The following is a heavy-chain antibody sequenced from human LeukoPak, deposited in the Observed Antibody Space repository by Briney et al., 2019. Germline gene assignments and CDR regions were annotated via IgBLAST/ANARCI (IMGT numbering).Heavy chain of an antibody. CDR2: IYYSGST. J-gene: IGHJ4*02. CDR1: GGSIGSGDYY. CDR3: ASFSLETTV. V-gene: IGHV4-30-4*01. D-gene: IGHD4-17*01. Sequence: ASQTLSLTCTVSGGSIGSGDYYWSWIRQSPGKGLEWIGYIYYSGSTYYNPSLKSRVTISVDTSKNQFSLKLSSVTAADTAVYYCASFSLETTVWGQGTLVTVSS.